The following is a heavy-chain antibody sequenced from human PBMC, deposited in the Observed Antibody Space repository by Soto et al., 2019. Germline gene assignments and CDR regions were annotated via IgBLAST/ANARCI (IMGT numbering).Heavy chain of an antibody. CDR1: GFSLSTSGVG. CDR2: IYWNDDK. D-gene: IGHD1-20*01. CDR3: AHRGILRRLTGTWGDNWFDP. J-gene: IGHJ5*02. V-gene: IGHV2-5*01. Sequence: SGPTLVNPTQTLTLTCTFSGFSLSTSGVGVGWIRQPPGKALEWLALIYWNDDKRYSPSLKSRLTITKDTSKNQVVLTMTNVDPVDTATYYCAHRGILRRLTGTWGDNWFDPWGQGTLVTVSS.